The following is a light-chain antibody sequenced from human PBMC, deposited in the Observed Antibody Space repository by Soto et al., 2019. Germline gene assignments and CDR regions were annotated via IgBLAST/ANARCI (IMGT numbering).Light chain of an antibody. Sequence: EIVLTQSPGTLSLSPGERATLSCRASHSVSSSYLGWYQQKPGQAPRLLIYGASSRATGIPDRFSGSGSGTDFTLTISRLEPEDFAVYYCQQYGSSPPITFGQGTRLEIK. J-gene: IGKJ5*01. CDR1: HSVSSSY. CDR2: GAS. V-gene: IGKV3-20*01. CDR3: QQYGSSPPIT.